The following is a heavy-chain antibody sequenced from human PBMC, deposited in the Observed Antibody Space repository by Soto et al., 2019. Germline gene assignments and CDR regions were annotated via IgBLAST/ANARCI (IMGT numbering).Heavy chain of an antibody. V-gene: IGHV1-3*01. CDR2: INAGNGNT. Sequence: QVQLVQSGAEVKKPGASVKVSCKASGYTFTSYAMHWVRQAPGQRLEWMGWINAGNGNTKYSQKFQGRVTITRDTSASTAYMELSSLRSEDTAVYYCARDLYYYDSSGYSSRYYYGMDVWGQGTTVTVSS. D-gene: IGHD3-22*01. CDR3: ARDLYYYDSSGYSSRYYYGMDV. CDR1: GYTFTSYA. J-gene: IGHJ6*02.